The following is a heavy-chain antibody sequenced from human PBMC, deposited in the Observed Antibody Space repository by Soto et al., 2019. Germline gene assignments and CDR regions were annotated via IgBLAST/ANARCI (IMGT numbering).Heavy chain of an antibody. J-gene: IGHJ6*02. CDR2: ISGSGGST. CDR3: AKGRGQLVYYYGMDV. V-gene: IGHV3-23*01. Sequence: PVGSLRLSCAASGFTFSSYAMSWVRQAPGKGLEWVSAISGSGGSTYYADSVKGRFTISRDNSKNTLYLQMNSLRAEDTAVYYCAKGRGQLVYYYGMDVWGQGTTVTVSS. D-gene: IGHD6-13*01. CDR1: GFTFSSYA.